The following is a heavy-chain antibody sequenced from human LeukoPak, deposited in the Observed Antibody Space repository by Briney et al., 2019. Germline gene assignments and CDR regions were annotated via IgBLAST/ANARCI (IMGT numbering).Heavy chain of an antibody. CDR2: INHSGST. D-gene: IGHD2-2*01. CDR1: GGSFSGYC. J-gene: IGHJ6*02. V-gene: IGHV4-34*01. CDR3: ARDRYCSSTSCRYYYYYYGMDV. Sequence: RPSETLSLTCAVYGGSFSGYCWSWIRQPPGKGLEWIGEINHSGSTNYNPSLKSRVTISVDTSKNQFSLKLSSVTAADTAVYYCARDRYCSSTSCRYYYYYYGMDVWGQGTTVTVSS.